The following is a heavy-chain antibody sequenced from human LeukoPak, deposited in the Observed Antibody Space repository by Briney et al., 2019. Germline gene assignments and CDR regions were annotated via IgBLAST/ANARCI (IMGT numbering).Heavy chain of an antibody. D-gene: IGHD3-3*01. CDR1: GRSMSLYY. V-gene: IGHV4-59*01. Sequence: SETLSLTCTVSGRSMSLYYWSWLRQPPGKGLGWIGYIYYSGSTNYNPSLKSRVTISVDTSKNQFSLKLSSVTAADTAVYYCERDAILEGVYTGGVGYYYYYMDVWGKGTTVTVSS. CDR2: IYYSGST. J-gene: IGHJ6*03. CDR3: ERDAILEGVYTGGVGYYYYYMDV.